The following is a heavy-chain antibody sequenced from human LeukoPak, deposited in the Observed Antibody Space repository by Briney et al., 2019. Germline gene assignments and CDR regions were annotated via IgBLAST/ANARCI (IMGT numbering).Heavy chain of an antibody. J-gene: IGHJ1*01. CDR1: GFTFSSYA. CDR2: ISYDGSNK. D-gene: IGHD2-15*01. V-gene: IGHV3-30*04. CDR3: ARDSSDIRSLIAH. Sequence: PGGSLRLSCAASGFTFSSYAMHWVRQAPGKGLEWVAVISYDGSNKYYADSVKGRFTISRDNSKNTLYLQMSSLRSEDTAVYYCARDSSDIRSLIAHWGQGTLVTVSS.